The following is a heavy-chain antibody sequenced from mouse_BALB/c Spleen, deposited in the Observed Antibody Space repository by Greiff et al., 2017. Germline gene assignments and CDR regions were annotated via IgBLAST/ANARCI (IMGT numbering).Heavy chain of an antibody. D-gene: IGHD2-3*01. CDR1: GYSITSDYA. Sequence: EVMLVESGPGLVKPSQSLSLTCTVTGYSITSDYAWNWIRQFPGNKLEWMGYISYSGSTSYNPSLKSRISITRDTSKNQFFLQLNSVTTEDTATYYCARWGYDGYYDYAMDYWGQGTSVTVSS. J-gene: IGHJ4*01. CDR2: ISYSGST. V-gene: IGHV3-2*02. CDR3: ARWGYDGYYDYAMDY.